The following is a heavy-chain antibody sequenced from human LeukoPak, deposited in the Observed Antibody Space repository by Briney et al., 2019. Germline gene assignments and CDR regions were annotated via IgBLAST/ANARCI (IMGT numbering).Heavy chain of an antibody. CDR1: GFTFSNSA. V-gene: IGHV3-23*01. Sequence: GGSLRLSCAASGFTFSNSAMAWVRQAPGKGLEWVSLISFSGESTFYAESVKGRFTIARDNSKDSLYLQMNSLRAKDTAIYYCAKDIQLSTWGLGTMVTVSS. CDR2: ISFSGEST. D-gene: IGHD5-24*01. CDR3: AKDIQLST. J-gene: IGHJ3*01.